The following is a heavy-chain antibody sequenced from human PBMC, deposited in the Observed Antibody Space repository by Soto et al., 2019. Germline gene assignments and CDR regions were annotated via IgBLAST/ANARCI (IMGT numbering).Heavy chain of an antibody. CDR2: IIPILGIA. CDR1: GGTFSSYT. CDR3: ARELTGNHWFDR. Sequence: QVQLVQSGAEVKKPGSSVKVSCKASGGTFSSYTIIWVRQAPGQGLEWMGRIIPILGIANYAQKFQGRVTITADKSTSTAYMELSSLRSEDTAVYYCARELTGNHWFDRWGQGTLVTVSS. J-gene: IGHJ5*02. V-gene: IGHV1-69*08.